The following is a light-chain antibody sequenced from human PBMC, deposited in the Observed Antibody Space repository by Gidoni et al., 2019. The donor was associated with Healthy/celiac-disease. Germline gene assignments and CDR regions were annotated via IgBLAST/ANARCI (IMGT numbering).Light chain of an antibody. V-gene: IGKV3-20*01. CDR2: GAS. CDR1: QSVSSSY. Sequence: EIVLTQSPGTLSLSPGERATLSCRASQSVSSSYLAWYQQKPGQAPRLLIYGASSRATGIPDRFSGSGSGTDFTLTISRLEPEDFAVYYCQQSSTFXPXTKVDIK. CDR3: QQSST. J-gene: IGKJ3*01.